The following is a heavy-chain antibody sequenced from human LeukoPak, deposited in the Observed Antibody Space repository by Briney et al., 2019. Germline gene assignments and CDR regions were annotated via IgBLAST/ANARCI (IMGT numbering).Heavy chain of an antibody. D-gene: IGHD3-10*01. J-gene: IGHJ4*02. CDR2: IYYSGST. CDR1: GGSISSSSYY. Sequence: SETLSLTCTVSGGSISSSSYYWGWIRQPPGKGLEWIGSIYYSGSTYYNPSLKSRVTISVDTSKNQFSLKLTSVTAADTAVYYCARIWGSGSYFAFDYWGQGTLVTVSS. CDR3: ARIWGSGSYFAFDY. V-gene: IGHV4-39*07.